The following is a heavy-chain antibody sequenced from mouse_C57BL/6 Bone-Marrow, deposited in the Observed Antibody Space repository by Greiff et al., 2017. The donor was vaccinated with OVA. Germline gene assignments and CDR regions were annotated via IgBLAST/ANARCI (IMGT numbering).Heavy chain of an antibody. J-gene: IGHJ3*01. D-gene: IGHD2-5*01. CDR2: IRNKANGYTT. Sequence: EVKLMESGGGLVQPGGSLSLSCAASGFTFTDYYMSWVRQPPGKALEWLGFIRNKANGYTTEYSASVKGRFTISRDNSQSILYLQMNALRAEDSATYYCASPYSNYVGFAYWGQGTLVTVSA. CDR3: ASPYSNYVGFAY. V-gene: IGHV7-3*01. CDR1: GFTFTDYY.